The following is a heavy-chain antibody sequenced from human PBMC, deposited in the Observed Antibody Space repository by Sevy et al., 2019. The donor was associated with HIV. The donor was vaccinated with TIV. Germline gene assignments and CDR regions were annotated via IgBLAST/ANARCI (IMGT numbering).Heavy chain of an antibody. CDR2: ISWNSGSI. CDR3: AKDMEAPQLPGYYYGMDV. D-gene: IGHD6-6*01. J-gene: IGHJ6*02. Sequence: GGSLRLSCAASGFTFDDYAMHWVRQAPGKGLEWVSRISWNSGSIGYADSVKGRFTISRDNAKNSLYLQMNSLRAEDTALYYCAKDMEAPQLPGYYYGMDVWGQGTTVTVSS. CDR1: GFTFDDYA. V-gene: IGHV3-9*01.